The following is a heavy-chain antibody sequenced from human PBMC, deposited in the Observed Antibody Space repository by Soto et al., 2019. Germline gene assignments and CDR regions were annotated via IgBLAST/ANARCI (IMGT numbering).Heavy chain of an antibody. V-gene: IGHV4-34*01. CDR2: INHSGST. D-gene: IGHD3-9*01. CDR1: GGSFSGYY. CDR3: ARRGLRYFDWLSPGEDYYYYMDV. Sequence: SETLSLTCAVYGGSFSGYYWSWIRQPPGKGLEWIGEINHSGSTNYNPSLKSRVTISVDTSKNQFSLKLSSVTAADTAVYYCARRGLRYFDWLSPGEDYYYYMDVWGKGTTVTVSS. J-gene: IGHJ6*03.